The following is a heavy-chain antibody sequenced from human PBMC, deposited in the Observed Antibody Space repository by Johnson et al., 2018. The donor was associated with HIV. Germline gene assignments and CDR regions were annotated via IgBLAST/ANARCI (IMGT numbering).Heavy chain of an antibody. J-gene: IGHJ3*02. V-gene: IGHV3-20*04. CDR1: GLSYGDFD. CDR2: INWNGGST. D-gene: IGHD2-8*01. CDR3: VYAGPTFHDAFDI. Sequence: EVQLVESGGGVVQPGGSLRLRCEASGLSYGDFDMWWVRQAPGKGLEWVSGINWNGGSTGYADSVKGRFTISRDNSKNTLYLQMNSLRAEDTAVYYCVYAGPTFHDAFDIWGQGTMVTVSS.